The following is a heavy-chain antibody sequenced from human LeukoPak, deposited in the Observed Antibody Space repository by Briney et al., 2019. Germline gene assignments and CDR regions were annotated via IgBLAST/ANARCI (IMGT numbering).Heavy chain of an antibody. CDR1: GGTFSSYA. Sequence: SVKVSCKASGGTFSSYAISWVRQAPGQGLEWMGRIIPILGIANYAQKFQGRVTITADKSTSTAYMELSSLRSGDTAVYYCARVRSSGWYHYYYGMDVWGQGTTVTVSS. V-gene: IGHV1-69*04. D-gene: IGHD6-19*01. CDR2: IIPILGIA. J-gene: IGHJ6*02. CDR3: ARVRSSGWYHYYYGMDV.